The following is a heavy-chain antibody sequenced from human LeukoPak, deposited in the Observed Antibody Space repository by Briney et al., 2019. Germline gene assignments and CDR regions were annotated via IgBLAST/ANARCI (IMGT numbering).Heavy chain of an antibody. V-gene: IGHV4-30-4*01. D-gene: IGHD2-2*01. CDR3: AGIVVPAAMYNWFDP. Sequence: SETLSLPCTVSVGSLSSGDYYWGWVPQPPGKGLEWNGYIYYYGRTYYIPSLKSRVTISVDMSKNQLSLKRSSVTAADTAVYYCAGIVVPAAMYNWFDPWGRGTRVSV. CDR1: VGSLSSGDYY. J-gene: IGHJ5*02. CDR2: IYYYGRT.